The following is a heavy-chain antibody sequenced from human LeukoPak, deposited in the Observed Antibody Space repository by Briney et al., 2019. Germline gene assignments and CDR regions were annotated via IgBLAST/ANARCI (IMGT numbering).Heavy chain of an antibody. CDR1: GDSITTSY. J-gene: IGHJ4*02. CDR3: ARGRLSPSAFRPFEH. D-gene: IGHD2/OR15-2a*01. CDR2: IFYSGNT. Sequence: HSETLSLTCSVSGDSITTSYWNWIRQPPGQGLEWIGSIFYSGNTKYNPALQSRVTISVDTSKNQFSLEVNSVTAADTAVYYCARGRLSPSAFRPFEHWGRGTLVTVSS. V-gene: IGHV4-59*01.